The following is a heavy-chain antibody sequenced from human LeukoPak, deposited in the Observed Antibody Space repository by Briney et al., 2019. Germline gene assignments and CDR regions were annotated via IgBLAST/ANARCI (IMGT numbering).Heavy chain of an antibody. CDR2: ISYDGSNK. Sequence: GGSLRLSCAASGFTFSSYAMHWVRQAPGKGLEWVAVISYDGSNKYYADSVKGRFTISRDNSKNTLYLQMNSLRAVDTAVYYCARGLSLGCSGGSCYSGEAFDIWGQGTMVTVSS. CDR3: ARGLSLGCSGGSCYSGEAFDI. V-gene: IGHV3-30*14. J-gene: IGHJ3*02. CDR1: GFTFSSYA. D-gene: IGHD2-15*01.